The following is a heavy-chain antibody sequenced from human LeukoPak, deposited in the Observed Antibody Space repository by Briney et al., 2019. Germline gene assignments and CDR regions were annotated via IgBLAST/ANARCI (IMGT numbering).Heavy chain of an antibody. Sequence: PGGSLRLSCAASGFTFEDYAMHWVRQAPGKGLEWVSGISWNSGSIGYADSVKGRFTISRDNAKNSLYLQMNSLRAEDTAVYYCASPNAWGQGTTVTVSS. V-gene: IGHV3-9*01. CDR1: GFTFEDYA. J-gene: IGHJ6*02. CDR2: ISWNSGSI. CDR3: ASPNA.